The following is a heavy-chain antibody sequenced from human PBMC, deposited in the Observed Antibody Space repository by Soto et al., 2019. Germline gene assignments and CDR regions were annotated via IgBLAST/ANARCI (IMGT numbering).Heavy chain of an antibody. J-gene: IGHJ2*01. CDR3: ARREKSGVTAHWYFDL. Sequence: SETLSLTCTVSGVSIHNSHSFWGWIRQPPGKGLEFIGTVYNIGTTFYNPSLKSRVIISLDMSQNQFSLELTSATAADTAVYYCARREKSGVTAHWYFDLWGRGTLVTVSS. CDR1: GVSIHNSHSF. CDR2: VYNIGTT. V-gene: IGHV4-39*07. D-gene: IGHD3-3*01.